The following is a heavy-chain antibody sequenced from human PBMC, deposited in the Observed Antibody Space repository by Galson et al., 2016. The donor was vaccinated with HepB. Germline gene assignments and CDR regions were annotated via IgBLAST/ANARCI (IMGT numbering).Heavy chain of an antibody. J-gene: IGHJ4*02. CDR3: ARLSCSTTDCLHPPDDS. Sequence: SETLSLTCTVSGDSVSGYYWGWIRQSPGKGLEYIGYKHYRGWADYNPSLNRRVTISLDTSNNQFSLILTSVTAADTGMCYCARLSCSTTDCLHPPDDSWGQGTLDTVSS. D-gene: IGHD2-21*02. CDR1: GDSVSGYY. V-gene: IGHV4-59*02. CDR2: KHYRGWA.